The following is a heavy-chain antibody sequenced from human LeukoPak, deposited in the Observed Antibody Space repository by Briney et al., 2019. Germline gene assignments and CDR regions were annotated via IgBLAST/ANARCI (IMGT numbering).Heavy chain of an antibody. D-gene: IGHD3-3*01. J-gene: IGHJ4*02. CDR1: GGSISSSSYY. V-gene: IGHV4-39*01. Sequence: PSETLSLTCTVSGGSISSSSYYWGWIRQPPGKGLEWIGSIYYSGSTYYNPSLKSRVTISVDTSKNQFSLKLSSVTAADTAVYYCARRGVDIDYWGQGTLVTVSS. CDR2: IYYSGST. CDR3: ARRGVDIDY.